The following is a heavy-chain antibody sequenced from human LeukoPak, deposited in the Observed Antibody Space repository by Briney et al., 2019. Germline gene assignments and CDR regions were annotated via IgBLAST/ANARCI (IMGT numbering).Heavy chain of an antibody. D-gene: IGHD1-26*01. Sequence: SETLSLTCTVSDGSINSYYWNWIRRPPGKGLEWIGYIYYNGNTNYSPSLKSRVTMSVDTSKNLFSLKVSSVTAADTAVYYCARGRSNYYGMDVWGQGTTVAVSS. V-gene: IGHV4-59*01. J-gene: IGHJ6*02. CDR2: IYYNGNT. CDR3: ARGRSNYYGMDV. CDR1: DGSINSYY.